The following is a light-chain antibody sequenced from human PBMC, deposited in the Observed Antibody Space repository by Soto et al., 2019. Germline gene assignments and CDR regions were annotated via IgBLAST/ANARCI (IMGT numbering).Light chain of an antibody. CDR3: QQYGSSPRT. CDR1: QSVSSSY. CDR2: GAS. J-gene: IGKJ2*01. V-gene: IGKV3-20*01. Sequence: EIVLTQSPGTLSLSPGERATLSCRASQSVSSSYLAWYQQKPGQAPRLLIYGASSRATGIPDRFSGSGSGTDFTLTISRPEPEDFEVYYCQQYGSSPRTFGQGTKLEIK.